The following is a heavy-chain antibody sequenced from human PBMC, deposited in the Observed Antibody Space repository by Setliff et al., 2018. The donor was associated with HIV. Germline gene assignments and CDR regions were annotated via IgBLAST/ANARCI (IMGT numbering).Heavy chain of an antibody. V-gene: IGHV3-33*08. D-gene: IGHD3-22*01. Sequence: GGSLRLSCAASGFTFSSHAMHWVRQAAGKGLEWVAVIWYDGSNKYYADSVKGRFTISRDNSKNTLYLQMNSLRAEDTAVYYCARGDDSSGYYYGMDVWGQGTTVTVSS. J-gene: IGHJ6*02. CDR2: IWYDGSNK. CDR1: GFTFSSHA. CDR3: ARGDDSSGYYYGMDV.